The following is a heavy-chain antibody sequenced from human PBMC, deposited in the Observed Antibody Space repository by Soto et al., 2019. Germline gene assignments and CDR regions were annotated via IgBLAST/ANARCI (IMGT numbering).Heavy chain of an antibody. D-gene: IGHD3-3*01. CDR3: ARDRVLRFLEWLPSHYYGMDV. Sequence: GASVKVSCKASGYTFTGYYMHWVRQAPGQGLEWMGWINPNSGGTNYAQKFQGRVTMTRDTSISTAYMELSRLRSDDTAVYYCARDRVLRFLEWLPSHYYGMDVWGQWTTVTVS. CDR1: GYTFTGYY. V-gene: IGHV1-2*02. J-gene: IGHJ6*02. CDR2: INPNSGGT.